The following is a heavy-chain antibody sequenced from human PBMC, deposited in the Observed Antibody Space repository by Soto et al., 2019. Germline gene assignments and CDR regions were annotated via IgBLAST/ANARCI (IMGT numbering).Heavy chain of an antibody. Sequence: GGSLRLSCAASGFTVNTFNMNWVRQAPGKGLEWVSSISNYDNTAYADSVKGRFTVSRDNAKNSLFLQMNSLRAEDTAVYYCTLYDALVFDFWGQGALVNVSS. CDR1: GFTVNTFN. D-gene: IGHD2-8*01. V-gene: IGHV3-21*01. J-gene: IGHJ4*02. CDR3: TLYDALVFDF. CDR2: ISNYDNT.